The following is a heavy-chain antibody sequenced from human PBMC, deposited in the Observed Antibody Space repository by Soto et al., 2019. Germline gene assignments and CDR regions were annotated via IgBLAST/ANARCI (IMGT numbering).Heavy chain of an antibody. CDR3: ARGGYSSGYF. CDR1: GGSVSSGSYY. D-gene: IGHD6-19*01. Sequence: SETLSLTCTVSGGSVSSGSYYWSWIRQPPGKGLEWIAYIYYSGSTNYNPSLKSRVTISVDTSKNQFSLKLSSVTAADTAVYYCARGGYSSGYFWGQGTLVTVSS. CDR2: IYYSGST. J-gene: IGHJ4*02. V-gene: IGHV4-61*01.